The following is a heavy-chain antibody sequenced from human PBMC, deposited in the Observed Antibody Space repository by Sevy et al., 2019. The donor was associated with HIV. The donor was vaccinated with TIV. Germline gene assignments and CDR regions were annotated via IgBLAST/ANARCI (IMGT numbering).Heavy chain of an antibody. CDR1: GGSITSLY. D-gene: IGHD1-26*01. J-gene: IGHJ4*02. CDR2: IYYNGHI. V-gene: IGHV4-59*08. Sequence: TLSLTCTVSGGSITSLYWNWIRQPPGKGLEWIANIYYNGHINYNPSLKSRVTLSLDTSKNQFSLRLSSVTAADTAMYYCAGENAWGRGYSWGQGTLVIVSS. CDR3: AGENAWGRGYS.